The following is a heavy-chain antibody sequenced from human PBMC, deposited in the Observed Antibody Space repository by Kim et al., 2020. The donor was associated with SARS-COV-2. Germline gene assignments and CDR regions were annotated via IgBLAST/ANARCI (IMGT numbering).Heavy chain of an antibody. CDR3: AKSLPVAANWFDP. J-gene: IGHJ5*02. Sequence: ASVKVSCRASGGTFSNSAINWVRQARGQGFELMGGVVPMFGTINYAQKFQGRVTLTADESTSTVYMELHSLRSDDTAVYFCAKSLPVAANWFDPWGQGTLVIVSS. CDR2: VVPMFGTI. V-gene: IGHV1-69*13. CDR1: GGTFSNSA. D-gene: IGHD6-19*01.